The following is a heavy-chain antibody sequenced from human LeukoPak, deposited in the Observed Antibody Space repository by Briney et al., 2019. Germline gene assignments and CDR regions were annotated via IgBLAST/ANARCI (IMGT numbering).Heavy chain of an antibody. J-gene: IGHJ6*02. CDR3: GRDKKWLQYYYGVDV. CDR1: GFTFDDYG. CDR2: MNLDGSEK. D-gene: IGHD5-12*01. Sequence: SGGSLRLSCAASGFTFDDYGMSWARQAPGKGLEWVANMNLDGSEKYYVDSVKGRFTISRDNAKNSLYLQMHSLRAEDTAVYYCGRDKKWLQYYYGVDVWGQGTTVIVSS. V-gene: IGHV3-7*01.